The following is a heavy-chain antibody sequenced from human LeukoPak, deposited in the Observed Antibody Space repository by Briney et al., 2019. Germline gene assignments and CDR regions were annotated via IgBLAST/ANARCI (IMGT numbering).Heavy chain of an antibody. CDR3: AGSDLTQDYWDY. CDR1: GGSVSTSSYY. J-gene: IGHJ4*02. CDR2: IYSSGYT. D-gene: IGHD2-15*01. Sequence: SETLSLTCTVSGGSVSTSSYYWGWIRQPPGKGLEWIGRIYSSGYTYYNPSLKSRATISVDTSKNQSSLKLTSVTAADTAVYYCAGSDLTQDYWDYWGQGTLVTVSS. V-gene: IGHV4-39*07.